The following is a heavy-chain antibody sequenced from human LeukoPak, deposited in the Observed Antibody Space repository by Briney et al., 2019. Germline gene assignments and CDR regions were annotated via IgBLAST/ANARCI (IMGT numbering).Heavy chain of an antibody. J-gene: IGHJ4*02. CDR1: GGSFSGYY. D-gene: IGHD6-6*01. CDR2: INHSGST. Sequence: PSETLSLTCAVYGGSFSGYYWSWIRQPPGKGLEWIGEINHSGSTNYNPSLKSRVTISVDTSKNQFSLKLSSVTAADTAVYYCARREGSSFDYWGQGTLVTVSS. V-gene: IGHV4-34*01. CDR3: ARREGSSFDY.